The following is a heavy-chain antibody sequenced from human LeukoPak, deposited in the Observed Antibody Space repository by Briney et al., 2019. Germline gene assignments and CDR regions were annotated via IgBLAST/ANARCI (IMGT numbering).Heavy chain of an antibody. J-gene: IGHJ6*02. D-gene: IGHD3-10*01. CDR3: AREKPIRGVYYGMDV. V-gene: IGHV3-21*01. CDR1: GFTFSSYS. CDR2: ISSSSSYI. Sequence: GGSLRLSCAASGFTFSSYSMNWVRQAPGKGLEWVSSISSSSSYIYYADSVKGRFTISRDNAKNSLYLQMNSLRAEDTAVYYCAREKPIRGVYYGMDVWGQGTTVTVSS.